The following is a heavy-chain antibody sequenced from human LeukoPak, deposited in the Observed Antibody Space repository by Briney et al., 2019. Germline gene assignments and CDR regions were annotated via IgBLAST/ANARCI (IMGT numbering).Heavy chain of an antibody. V-gene: IGHV3-23*01. D-gene: IGHD3/OR15-3a*01. Sequence: GGSLRLSCAASGFTFSSYGMSWVRQAPGKGLEWVSAISGSGGSTYYADSVKGRFTISRGNSKNTLYLQMNSLRAEDTAVYYCAKDGSFYGLDTYYYYYYMDVWGKGTTVTISS. CDR1: GFTFSSYG. CDR3: AKDGSFYGLDTYYYYYYMDV. J-gene: IGHJ6*03. CDR2: ISGSGGST.